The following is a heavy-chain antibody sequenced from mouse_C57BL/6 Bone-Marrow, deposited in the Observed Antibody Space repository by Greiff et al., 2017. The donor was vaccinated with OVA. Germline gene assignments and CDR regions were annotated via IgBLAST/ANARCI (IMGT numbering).Heavy chain of an antibody. J-gene: IGHJ2*01. V-gene: IGHV14-4*01. Sequence: VQLQQSGAELVRPGASVKLSCTASGFNIKDDYMHWVKQRPEQGLEWIGWIDPENGDTEYASKFQGKATITADTSSNTAYLQLSSLTSEDTAVYYCTTLTVVASHYFDYWGQGTTLTVSS. CDR2: IDPENGDT. D-gene: IGHD1-1*01. CDR1: GFNIKDDY. CDR3: TTLTVVASHYFDY.